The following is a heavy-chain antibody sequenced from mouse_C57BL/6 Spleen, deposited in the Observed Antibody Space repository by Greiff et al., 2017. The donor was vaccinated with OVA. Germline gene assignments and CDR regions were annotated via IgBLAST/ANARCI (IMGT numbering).Heavy chain of an antibody. CDR2: IYPGSGST. Sequence: QVQLQQPGAELVKPGASVKMSCKASGYTFTSYWLTWVKQRPGQGLEWIGDIYPGSGSTNYNEKFKSKATLTVDTSSSTAYMQLSSLTSEDSAVYYCARHSSGYEPYFDYWGQGTTLTVSS. V-gene: IGHV1-55*01. J-gene: IGHJ2*01. CDR1: GYTFTSYW. D-gene: IGHD3-2*02. CDR3: ARHSSGYEPYFDY.